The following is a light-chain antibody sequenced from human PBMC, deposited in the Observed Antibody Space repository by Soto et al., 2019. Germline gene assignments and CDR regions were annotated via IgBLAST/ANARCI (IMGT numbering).Light chain of an antibody. CDR1: QTISRW. J-gene: IGKJ5*01. V-gene: IGKV1-5*01. CDR2: DAS. CDR3: HSRA. Sequence: DIQLTQTPSTLSASVGYEVTITCRASQTISRWLAWYQQKPGRAPKLLIYDASTLESGVPSRFSGSGSETEFTITISRLQPDDFATYFCHSRAFGQGTRLEMK.